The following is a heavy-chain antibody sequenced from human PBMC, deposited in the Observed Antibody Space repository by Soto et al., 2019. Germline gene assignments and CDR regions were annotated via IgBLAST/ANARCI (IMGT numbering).Heavy chain of an antibody. CDR2: IIPIFGTA. Sequence: SVKVSCKASGRPFSSYAISWVRQAPGQGLEWMGGIIPIFGTANYAQKFQGRVTITADESTSTAYMELSSLRSEDTAVYYCARVFGVGATTGYYYGMDVWGQGTTVTVSS. CDR1: GRPFSSYA. J-gene: IGHJ6*02. CDR3: ARVFGVGATTGYYYGMDV. D-gene: IGHD1-26*01. V-gene: IGHV1-69*13.